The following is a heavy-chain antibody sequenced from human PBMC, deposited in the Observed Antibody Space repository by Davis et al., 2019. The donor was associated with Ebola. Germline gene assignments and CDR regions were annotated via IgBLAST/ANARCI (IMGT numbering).Heavy chain of an antibody. J-gene: IGHJ3*02. Sequence: GESLKISCAASGFVFSNHVMSWVRQAPGKGLEWVSTLGTSADTYYADSVKGRFTISRDNSKNTLYLQMNGLRVEDTAIYYCAKDTSNIWFDIWGQGTNVTVSS. CDR2: LGTSADT. V-gene: IGHV3-23*01. CDR3: AKDTSNIWFDI. D-gene: IGHD1-26*01. CDR1: GFVFSNHV.